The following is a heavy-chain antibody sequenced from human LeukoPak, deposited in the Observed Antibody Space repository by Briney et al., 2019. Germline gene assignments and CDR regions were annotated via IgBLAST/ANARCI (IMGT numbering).Heavy chain of an antibody. Sequence: ASVKVSCKASGYTFTSYGISWVRQAPGQGLEWVGWISAYNGNTNYAQKLQGRVTMTTDTSTSTAYMELRSLRSDDTAVYYCARVPSVWGSYYWFDPWGQGTLVTVSS. CDR1: GYTFTSYG. J-gene: IGHJ5*02. CDR2: ISAYNGNT. V-gene: IGHV1-18*01. CDR3: ARVPSVWGSYYWFDP. D-gene: IGHD3-16*01.